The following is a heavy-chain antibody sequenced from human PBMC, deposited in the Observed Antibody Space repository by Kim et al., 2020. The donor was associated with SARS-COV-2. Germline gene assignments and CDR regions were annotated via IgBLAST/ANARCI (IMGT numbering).Heavy chain of an antibody. CDR3: ARGDPITSFSWFDP. Sequence: SQQCQGRVTITRDPTAGTAYMELSSLRSEDTAVYYCARGDPITSFSWFDPWGQGTLVTVSS. V-gene: IGHV1-3*01. J-gene: IGHJ5*02. D-gene: IGHD3-3*01.